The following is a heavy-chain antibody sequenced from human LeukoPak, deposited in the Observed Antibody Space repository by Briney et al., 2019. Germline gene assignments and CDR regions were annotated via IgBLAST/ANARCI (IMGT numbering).Heavy chain of an antibody. CDR1: GFTFSTYG. CDR2: ISGNDEGT. J-gene: IGHJ4*02. CDR3: AKRGPIYSASPGNYFDY. D-gene: IGHD3-10*01. Sequence: GGSLRLSCVASGFTFSTYGMTWVRQAPGKGLEWVSSISGNDEGTYYADSVKGRFTISRDNSKNTLYLQMNSLRAEDTAVYYCAKRGPIYSASPGNYFDYWGQGTLVTVSS. V-gene: IGHV3-23*01.